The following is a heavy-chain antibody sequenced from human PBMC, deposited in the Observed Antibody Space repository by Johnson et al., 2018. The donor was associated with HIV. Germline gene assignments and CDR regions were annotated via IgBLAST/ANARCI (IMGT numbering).Heavy chain of an antibody. CDR2: ISKDGAHN. CDR1: GFIFSNYP. Sequence: QEQLVESGGGVVQPGKSLRLYCAASGFIFSNYPMHWVRQAPGKGLEWVAVISKDGAHNYHADSVKGRFTISRDNSKNTLYLQMNSLRAEDTAVYYCARWGRWELGDAFDIWGQGTMVTVSS. D-gene: IGHD1-26*01. J-gene: IGHJ3*02. V-gene: IGHV3-30*04. CDR3: ARWGRWELGDAFDI.